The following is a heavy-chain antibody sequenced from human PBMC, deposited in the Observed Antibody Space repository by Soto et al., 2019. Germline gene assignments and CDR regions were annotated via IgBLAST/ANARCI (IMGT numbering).Heavy chain of an antibody. CDR3: AREGDSPTKPDSSGYYSDY. CDR1: GGSISSGGYY. J-gene: IGHJ4*02. Sequence: QVQLQESGPGLVKPSQTLSLTCTVSGGSISSGGYYWSWIRQHPGKGLEWIGYIYYSGSTYYNPSLKSRVTISGDTSKNHFSLKLSSVTAADTAVYYCAREGDSPTKPDSSGYYSDYWGQGTMVTVSS. D-gene: IGHD3-22*01. V-gene: IGHV4-31*03. CDR2: IYYSGST.